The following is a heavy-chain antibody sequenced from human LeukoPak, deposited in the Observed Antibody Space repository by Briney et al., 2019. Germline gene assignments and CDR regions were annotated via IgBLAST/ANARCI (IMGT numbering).Heavy chain of an antibody. V-gene: IGHV3-30*02. CDR2: IRYDGSNK. Sequence: GGSLRLSCAASGFTFSSYGMYWVRQAPGKGLEWVAFIRYDGSNKYYADSVKGRFTVSRDNSKNTLYLQMNSLRAEDTAVYYCATASRLSYDTFDIWGQGTVVTVSS. J-gene: IGHJ3*02. CDR3: ATASRLSYDTFDI. CDR1: GFTFSSYG. D-gene: IGHD2/OR15-2a*01.